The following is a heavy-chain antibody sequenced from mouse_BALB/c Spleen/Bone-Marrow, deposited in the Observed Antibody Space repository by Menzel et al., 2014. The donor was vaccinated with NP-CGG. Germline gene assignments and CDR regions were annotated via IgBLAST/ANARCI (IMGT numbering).Heavy chain of an antibody. CDR1: GFTFSDYY. D-gene: IGHD1-1*01. J-gene: IGHJ2*01. CDR2: ISDGGSYT. Sequence: EVVLVESGGGLVKPGGSLKLSCAASGFTFSDYYMYWVRQTPEKRLEWVATISDGGSYTYYPDSVKGRFTISRDNAKNNLYLQMSSLKSEDTAMYYCARGSSYFDYWGQGTTLTVSS. V-gene: IGHV5-4*02. CDR3: ARGSSYFDY.